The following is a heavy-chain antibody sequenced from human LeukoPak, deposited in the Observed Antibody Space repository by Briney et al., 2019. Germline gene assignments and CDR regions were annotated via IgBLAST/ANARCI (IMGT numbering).Heavy chain of an antibody. J-gene: IGHJ4*02. D-gene: IGHD6-6*01. CDR1: GGTFGSYS. CDR3: AVSRGYSNSFFDY. CDR2: IIPILPIT. Sequence: SVKVSCKASGGTFGSYSFSWVRQAPGQGLEWMGRIIPILPITNYAQNFQGRVTITADKSTNTAYMELSSLRSEDTALYYCAVSRGYSNSFFDYWGQGTLVTVSS. V-gene: IGHV1-69*02.